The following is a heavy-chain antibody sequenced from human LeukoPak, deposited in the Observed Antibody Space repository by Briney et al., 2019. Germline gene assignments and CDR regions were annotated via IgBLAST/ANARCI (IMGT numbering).Heavy chain of an antibody. J-gene: IGHJ4*02. Sequence: SQTLSLTCTVSGGSISSGGYYWSWIRQHPGKGLEWIGYIYYSGSTYYNPSLKSRVTISVDTSKNQFSLKLSSVTAADTAVYYYATGDGSGSQGFDYWGQGTLVTVSS. CDR1: GGSISSGGYY. V-gene: IGHV4-31*03. D-gene: IGHD3-10*01. CDR3: ATGDGSGSQGFDY. CDR2: IYYSGST.